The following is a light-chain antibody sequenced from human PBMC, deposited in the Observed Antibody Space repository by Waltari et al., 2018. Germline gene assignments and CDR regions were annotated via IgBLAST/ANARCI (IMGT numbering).Light chain of an antibody. Sequence: QSALTQPASVSGSPGQSITISCTGTSSDVGGFNYVSWYQQHPGKAPKLMIYEVSNRPSGVSSRFSGSMSGNTAALTISGLQAEDESDYYCASFTSSSVYVFGTGTKVTVL. V-gene: IGLV2-14*01. CDR1: SSDVGGFNY. J-gene: IGLJ1*01. CDR3: ASFTSSSVYV. CDR2: EVS.